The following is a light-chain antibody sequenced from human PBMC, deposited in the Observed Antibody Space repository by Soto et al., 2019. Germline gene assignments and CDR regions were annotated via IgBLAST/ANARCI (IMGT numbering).Light chain of an antibody. J-gene: IGKJ5*01. CDR1: QSVNTN. CDR2: DAS. CDR3: QQRSNWRIT. V-gene: IGKV3-11*01. Sequence: EIVMTQSPATLSASPGERAPLSCRASQSVNTNLAWYQQKPGQAPRLLIYDASNRATGIPARFSGSGSGTDFTLTISSLEPEDFAVYYCQQRSNWRITFGQGTRLEIK.